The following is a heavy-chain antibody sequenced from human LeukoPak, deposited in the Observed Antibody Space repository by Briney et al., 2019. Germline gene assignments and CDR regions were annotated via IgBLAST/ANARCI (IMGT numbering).Heavy chain of an antibody. CDR1: GFTFSNAW. Sequence: GGSLRLSCAASGFTFSNAWMNWVRQAPGKGLEWVGRIKGKTDGGTTDYAAPVKGRFTISRDDSKNTLYLQMNSLKTEDTAMYYCTTPPYGDYSPSSTDYWGQGTLVTVSS. V-gene: IGHV3-15*07. D-gene: IGHD4-17*01. J-gene: IGHJ4*02. CDR2: IKGKTDGGTT. CDR3: TTPPYGDYSPSSTDY.